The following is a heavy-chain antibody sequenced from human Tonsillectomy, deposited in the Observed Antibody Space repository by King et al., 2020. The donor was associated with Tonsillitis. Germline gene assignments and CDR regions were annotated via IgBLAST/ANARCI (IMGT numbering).Heavy chain of an antibody. D-gene: IGHD6-13*01. V-gene: IGHV3-23*04. Sequence: VQLVESGVGLVQPGGSLRLSCVGSGFTFSYYVMSWVRQGPGKGLEWVSSINDIGINKYNAYSVKGRFTIFRDNSKNKLYLTMDSLRDEDTAVYYCAKGPIASAPHWYFDLWGRGTLVTVSS. J-gene: IGHJ2*01. CDR2: INDIGINK. CDR1: GFTFSYYV. CDR3: AKGPIASAPHWYFDL.